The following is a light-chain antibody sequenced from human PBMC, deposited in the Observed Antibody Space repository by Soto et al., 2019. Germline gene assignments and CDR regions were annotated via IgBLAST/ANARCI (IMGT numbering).Light chain of an antibody. CDR1: NIGTKS. V-gene: IGLV3-21*04. Sequence: SYELTQPPSVSVAPGKTARISWGRTNIGTKSVHWYQQKPGQAPVLVIYYDSARPSGIPERFSGSNAGNTATLTISTVEAGDEADYYCQVWDRSSDHRVVFGGGTKVTVL. CDR2: YDS. J-gene: IGLJ2*01. CDR3: QVWDRSSDHRVV.